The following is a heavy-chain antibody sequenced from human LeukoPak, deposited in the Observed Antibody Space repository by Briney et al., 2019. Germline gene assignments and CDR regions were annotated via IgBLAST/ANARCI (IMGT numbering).Heavy chain of an antibody. Sequence: GGSLRLSCAASGFTFSSYAMHWVRQAPGKGLEWVAVISYDGSNKYYADSVKGRFTISRDNSKNTLYLQMNSLRSDDTAVYYCARGTYYYGSGGYHHFDYWGQGTLVTVSS. CDR3: ARGTYYYGSGGYHHFDY. D-gene: IGHD3-10*01. V-gene: IGHV3-30-3*01. CDR2: ISYDGSNK. J-gene: IGHJ4*02. CDR1: GFTFSSYA.